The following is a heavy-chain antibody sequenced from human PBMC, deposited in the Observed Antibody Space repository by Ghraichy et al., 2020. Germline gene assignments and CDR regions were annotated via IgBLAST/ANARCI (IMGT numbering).Heavy chain of an antibody. Sequence: SETLSLTCAVYGGSFSGYYWSWIRQPPGKGLEWIGEINHSGSTNYNPSLKSRVTISVDTSKNQFSLKLSSVTAADTAVYYCARHAPEPPSGWNNGETYFDYWGQGTLVTVSS. V-gene: IGHV4-34*01. CDR2: INHSGST. J-gene: IGHJ4*02. D-gene: IGHD6-19*01. CDR1: GGSFSGYY. CDR3: ARHAPEPPSGWNNGETYFDY.